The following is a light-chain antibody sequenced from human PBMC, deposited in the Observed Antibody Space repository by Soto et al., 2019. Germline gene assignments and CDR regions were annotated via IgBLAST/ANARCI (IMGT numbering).Light chain of an antibody. CDR1: QSVSNSY. V-gene: IGKV3-20*01. Sequence: EIVLTQSPDILSLSPGERATLSCRASQSVSNSYLAWYQQKPGQAPRLIIYGAFLRATGIPDRFTGSGSGTGFTLTISRLEPDDFAVYYCQQYGSSPRTFGQGTKVEIK. CDR3: QQYGSSPRT. CDR2: GAF. J-gene: IGKJ1*01.